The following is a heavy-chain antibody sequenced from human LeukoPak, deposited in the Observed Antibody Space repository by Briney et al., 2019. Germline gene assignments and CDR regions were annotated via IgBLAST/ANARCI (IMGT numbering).Heavy chain of an antibody. D-gene: IGHD3-9*01. V-gene: IGHV3-23*01. CDR2: ISGGGGST. Sequence: GGSLRLSCAASGFTFSSYAMSWVRQSPGKGLEWVSAISGGGGSTYYEEFVKGRFTISRDDSKNTLYLQMNSLRAEDTAVYYCAKFYDILTGYFDYWGQGTLVTVSS. J-gene: IGHJ4*02. CDR1: GFTFSSYA. CDR3: AKFYDILTGYFDY.